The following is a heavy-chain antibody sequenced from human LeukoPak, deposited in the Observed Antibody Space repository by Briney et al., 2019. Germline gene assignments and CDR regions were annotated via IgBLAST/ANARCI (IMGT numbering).Heavy chain of an antibody. D-gene: IGHD5-18*01. CDR3: ARQSTAMGTFDY. CDR1: GGSISSSSYY. Sequence: PSETLSLTCTVSGGSISSSSYYWGWIRQPPGEGLEWIGSIYYSGNTYYNPSLKSRVTISVDTSKNQFSLKLSSVTAADTAVYYCARQSTAMGTFDYWGQGTLVPVSS. V-gene: IGHV4-39*01. J-gene: IGHJ4*02. CDR2: IYYSGNT.